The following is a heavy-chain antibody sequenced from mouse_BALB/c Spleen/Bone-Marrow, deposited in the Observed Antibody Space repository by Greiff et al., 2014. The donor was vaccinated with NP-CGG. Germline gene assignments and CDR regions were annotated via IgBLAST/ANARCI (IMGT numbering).Heavy chain of an antibody. CDR3: ARALYDYDDLYCAMDY. D-gene: IGHD2-4*01. Sequence: QVPLKDSGPGLVAPSQSLSITCTVSGFSLTGYGVNWVRQPPGKGLEWLGMIWGDGSTDYNSALKSRLSISKDNSKSQVFLKMNSLQTDDTARYYCARALYDYDDLYCAMDYWGQGTSVTVSS. J-gene: IGHJ4*01. V-gene: IGHV2-6-7*01. CDR2: IWGDGST. CDR1: GFSLTGYG.